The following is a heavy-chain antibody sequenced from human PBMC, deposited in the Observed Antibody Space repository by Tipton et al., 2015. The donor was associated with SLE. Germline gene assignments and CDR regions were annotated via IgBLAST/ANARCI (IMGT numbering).Heavy chain of an antibody. Sequence: SLRLSCAASGSTFSTYAMHWVRQAPGKGLEWVAVISYDGSNKYYADSVKGRFTIPRDKSKNTLYLQMNSLRAEDTAVYYCARVLTLSSLDYWCQGTLVSASS. CDR3: ARVLTLSSLDY. CDR2: ISYDGSNK. J-gene: IGHJ4*02. CDR1: GSTFSTYA. V-gene: IGHV3-30*04.